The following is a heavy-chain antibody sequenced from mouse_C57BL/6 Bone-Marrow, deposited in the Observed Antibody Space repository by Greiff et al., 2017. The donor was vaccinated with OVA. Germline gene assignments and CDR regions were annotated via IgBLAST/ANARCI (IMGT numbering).Heavy chain of an antibody. CDR1: GFNIKDDY. CDR2: IDPENGDT. Sequence: EVHLVESGAELVRPGASVKLSCTASGFNIKDDYMHWVKQRPEQGLEWIGWIDPENGDTEYASKFQGKATITADTSSNTAYLQLSSLTSEDTAVYYCTASYLFDYWRQGATLPVS. CDR3: TASYLFDY. V-gene: IGHV14-4*01. J-gene: IGHJ2*01.